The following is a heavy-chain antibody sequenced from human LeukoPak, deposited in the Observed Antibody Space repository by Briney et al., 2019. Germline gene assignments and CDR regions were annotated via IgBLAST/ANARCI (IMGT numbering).Heavy chain of an antibody. CDR3: ASYPRLGDYYYYYMDV. J-gene: IGHJ6*03. Sequence: GGSLRLSCAASGFTFSSYWMSWVRQAPGKGLEWVANIKQDGSEKYYVDSVKGRFTISRDNAKNSLYLQMNSLRAEDTAVYYCASYPRLGDYYYYYMDVWGKGTTVTVSS. D-gene: IGHD3-10*01. CDR2: IKQDGSEK. CDR1: GFTFSSYW. V-gene: IGHV3-7*01.